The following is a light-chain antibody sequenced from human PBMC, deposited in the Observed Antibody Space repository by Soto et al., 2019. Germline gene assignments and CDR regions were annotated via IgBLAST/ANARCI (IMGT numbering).Light chain of an antibody. V-gene: IGKV3-15*01. CDR1: RTIGTN. Sequence: IVMTQSPATVSLSPGESASLSCRASRTIGTNLGWYQQKPGQAPRLLISKTSTRATGVPARFSGSGSGTEFTLTIPSLQSEDIAVYYCQQYADWPLTFGGGTKVDIK. J-gene: IGKJ4*01. CDR3: QQYADWPLT. CDR2: KTS.